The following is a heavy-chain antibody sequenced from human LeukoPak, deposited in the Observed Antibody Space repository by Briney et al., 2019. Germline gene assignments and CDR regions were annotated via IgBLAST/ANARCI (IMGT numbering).Heavy chain of an antibody. Sequence: PGGSLRLSCAVSGFTFSSYGMRWVRQAPGKGLEWVAVISYDGSNKYYADSVKGRFTISRDNSKNTLYLQMNSLGAEDPAVYYCAKDRGYSSSFNYWGQETLVTVSS. D-gene: IGHD6-13*01. CDR2: ISYDGSNK. CDR1: GFTFSSYG. CDR3: AKDRGYSSSFNY. J-gene: IGHJ4*02. V-gene: IGHV3-30*18.